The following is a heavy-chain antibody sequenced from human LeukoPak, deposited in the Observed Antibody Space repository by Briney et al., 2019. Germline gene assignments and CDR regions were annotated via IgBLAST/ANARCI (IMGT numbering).Heavy chain of an antibody. CDR1: GGSISSHY. Sequence: SETLSLTCTVSGGSISSHYWSWFRQPPGKGLEWIGYIYYTGSTNYNPSLKSRVTISVDTSKKQFSLRLSSVTAADTAVSHCARQDGYSRLYDSWGQGTLVTVYS. CDR3: ARQDGYSRLYDS. D-gene: IGHD5-12*01. V-gene: IGHV4-59*11. J-gene: IGHJ4*02. CDR2: IYYTGST.